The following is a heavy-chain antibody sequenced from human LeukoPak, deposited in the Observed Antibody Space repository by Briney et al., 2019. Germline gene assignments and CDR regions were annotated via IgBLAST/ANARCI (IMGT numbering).Heavy chain of an antibody. J-gene: IGHJ4*02. CDR1: GFTVSSNY. Sequence: GGSLRLSCAASGFTVSSNYMSWVRQAPGKGLEWVSVINSGSSTYYADSVKGRFTISRDNSKNTLYLQMNSRRAEDTAVYYCARVPGGGDLYFDYWGQGTLVTVSS. V-gene: IGHV3-53*01. CDR3: ARVPGGGDLYFDY. CDR2: INSGSST. D-gene: IGHD2-21*02.